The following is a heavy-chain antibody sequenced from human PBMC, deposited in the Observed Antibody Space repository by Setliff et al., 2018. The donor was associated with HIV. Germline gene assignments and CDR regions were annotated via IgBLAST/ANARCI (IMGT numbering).Heavy chain of an antibody. CDR3: ARDRGYCDSSGSDPGFDP. J-gene: IGHJ5*02. V-gene: IGHV4-61*02. CDR1: GGSISSGSYY. CDR2: IYTSGST. D-gene: IGHD3-22*01. Sequence: PSETLSLTCTVSGGSISSGSYYWSWIRQPAGKGLEWIGRIYTSGSTNYNPSLKSRVTISVDTSKNQFSLKLSSVTAADTAVYYCARDRGYCDSSGSDPGFDPWGQGTLVTVSS.